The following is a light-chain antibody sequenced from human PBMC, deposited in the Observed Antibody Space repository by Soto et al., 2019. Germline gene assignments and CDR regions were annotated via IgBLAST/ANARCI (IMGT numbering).Light chain of an antibody. CDR2: EVT. Sequence: QSVLTQPPSASGSPGQSVTISCTGTSSDVGGYNSVSWYQQRPGKAPKLMIYEVTKRPSGVPDRFSGSKSGNTASLTVSGLKAEDEADYYCSSYAGSNVKFGGGTKLTVL. CDR1: SSDVGGYNS. CDR3: SSYAGSNVK. V-gene: IGLV2-8*01. J-gene: IGLJ2*01.